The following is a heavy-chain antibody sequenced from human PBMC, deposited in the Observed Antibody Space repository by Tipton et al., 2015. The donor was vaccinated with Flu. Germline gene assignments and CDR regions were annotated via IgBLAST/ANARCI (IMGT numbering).Heavy chain of an antibody. V-gene: IGHV3-7*04. J-gene: IGHJ4*02. CDR2: IKYGGSEE. CDR1: GFDFSSYW. Sequence: SLRLSCAASGFDFSSYWMNWVRQAPGKGLEWVANIKYGGSEEDYVDFVKGRFSISRDDAKKSVYLQMNSLRAEDTAVYYCARGWLRSNFDYWGRGTLVTVSS. D-gene: IGHD5-12*01. CDR3: ARGWLRSNFDY.